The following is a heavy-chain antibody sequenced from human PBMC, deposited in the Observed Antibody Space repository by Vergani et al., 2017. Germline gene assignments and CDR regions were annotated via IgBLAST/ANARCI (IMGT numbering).Heavy chain of an antibody. CDR2: INPNSGGT. V-gene: IGHV1-2*02. Sequence: QVQLVQSGAEVKKPGASVKVSCKASGYTFTGYYMHWVRQAPGQGLEWMGWINPNSGGTNYAQKFQGRVTMTRDTSISTAYMGLSRLRSDDTAVYYCARGAGYCSGGSCYDFIDYWGQGTLVTVSS. J-gene: IGHJ4*02. CDR3: ARGAGYCSGGSCYDFIDY. D-gene: IGHD2-15*01. CDR1: GYTFTGYY.